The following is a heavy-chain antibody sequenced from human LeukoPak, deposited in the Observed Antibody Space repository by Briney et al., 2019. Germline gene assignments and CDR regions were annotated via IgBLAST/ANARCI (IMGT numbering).Heavy chain of an antibody. Sequence: SETLSLTCTVSGGSISSYYWGWIRQPPGKGLEWIGSIYYSGGTYYNPSLKSRVTISVDTSKNQFSLKLSSVTAADTAVYYCARVDTAMGIDYWGQGTLVTVSS. V-gene: IGHV4-39*07. J-gene: IGHJ4*02. D-gene: IGHD5-18*01. CDR3: ARVDTAMGIDY. CDR2: IYYSGGT. CDR1: GGSISSYY.